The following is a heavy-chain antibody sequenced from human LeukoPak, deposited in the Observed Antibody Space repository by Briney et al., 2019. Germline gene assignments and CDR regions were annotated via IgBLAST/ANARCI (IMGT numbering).Heavy chain of an antibody. J-gene: IGHJ4*02. CDR1: GLPFSNSA. V-gene: IGHV3-23*01. CDR3: AKMGSAPYYDHFDYFDY. CDR2: ICGSGDNT. D-gene: IGHD3-10*01. Sequence: GGSLRLSCGSSGLPFSNSAMSWVRPAPGEGLEWVYGICGSGDNTYYADSVKGRFTLSQDNSENTEYLQMDSLSAEDTALYNYAKMGSAPYYDHFDYFDYWGQGTLVTVSS.